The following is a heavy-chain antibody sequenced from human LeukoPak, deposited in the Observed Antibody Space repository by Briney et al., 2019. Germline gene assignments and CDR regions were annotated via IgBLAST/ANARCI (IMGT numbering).Heavy chain of an antibody. CDR3: ARAGGGNSREYYYYYMDV. J-gene: IGHJ6*03. CDR1: GGTFSSYA. CDR2: IIPIFGTA. V-gene: IGHV1-69*13. Sequence: ASVKVSCKASGGTFSSYAISWVRQAPGQGLEWMGGIIPIFGTANYAQKFQGRVTITADESTSTAYMELSSLRSEDTAVYYCARAGGGNSREYYYYYMDVWGKGTTVTVSS. D-gene: IGHD4-23*01.